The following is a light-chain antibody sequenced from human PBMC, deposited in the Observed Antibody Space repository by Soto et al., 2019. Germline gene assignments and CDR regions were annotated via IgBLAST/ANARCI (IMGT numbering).Light chain of an antibody. V-gene: IGKV3-20*01. CDR2: AAS. Sequence: EIVLTQSPGTRSLSPGERATLFCRASQSVSKYLGWYQQKPGQAPRLLIYAASNRATGIPDRLSGSGSGTDFTLTIRRLEPEDFAVYYCQHYSSSPTTFGQGTKVDIK. CDR3: QHYSSSPTT. J-gene: IGKJ1*01. CDR1: QSVSKY.